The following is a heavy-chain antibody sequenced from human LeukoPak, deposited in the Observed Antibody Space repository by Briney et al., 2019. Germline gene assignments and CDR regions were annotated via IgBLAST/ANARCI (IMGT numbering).Heavy chain of an antibody. J-gene: IGHJ5*02. CDR3: AREAAIATAIVWFDP. V-gene: IGHV4-34*01. CDR1: SVSFSGYN. D-gene: IGHD6-13*01. Sequence: SETLSLTCAVYSVSFSGYNWNWIRQSPGKGLEWIGEINQSGRINYNPSFKSRVTISVDTSKNQLSLKLTSLTAADTAVYYCAREAAIATAIVWFDPWGQGTLVTVTS. CDR2: INQSGRI.